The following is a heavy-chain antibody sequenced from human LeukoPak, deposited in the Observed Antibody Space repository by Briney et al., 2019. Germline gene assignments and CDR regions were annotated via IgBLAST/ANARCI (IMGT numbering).Heavy chain of an antibody. CDR3: TTDWTGYSYGYDY. J-gene: IGHJ4*02. V-gene: IGHV3-15*01. CDR1: GFTSSNAW. D-gene: IGHD5-18*01. Sequence: GGSLRLSCAASGFTSSNAWMSWVRQAPGKGLEWVGRIKSKTDGGTTDYAAPVKGRFTISRDDSKNTLYLQMNSLKTEDTAVYYCTTDWTGYSYGYDYWGQGTLVTVSS. CDR2: IKSKTDGGTT.